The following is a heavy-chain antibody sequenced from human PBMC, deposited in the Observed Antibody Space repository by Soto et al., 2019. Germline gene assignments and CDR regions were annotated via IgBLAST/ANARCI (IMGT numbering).Heavy chain of an antibody. CDR3: AKDDADYYIVSTIGGVDY. J-gene: IGHJ4*02. CDR1: GFTFGSYA. CDR2: VSGSGDST. V-gene: IGHV3-23*01. D-gene: IGHD5-12*01. Sequence: EVQLLESGGGLVQPGGSLRLSCAASGFTFGSYAMAWVRQAPGKGLEWVSSVSGSGDSTYYADSVRGRFTISRDNPKNTLFLQMNSLRAEDTALYYCAKDDADYYIVSTIGGVDYWGQGTLVTVSS.